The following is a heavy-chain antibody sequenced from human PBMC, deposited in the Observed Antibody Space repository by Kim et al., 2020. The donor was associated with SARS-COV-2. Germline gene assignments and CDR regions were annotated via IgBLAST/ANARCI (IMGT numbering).Heavy chain of an antibody. V-gene: IGHV3-21*01. CDR2: ISSSSSYI. J-gene: IGHJ6*02. D-gene: IGHD6-19*01. CDR3: ARDQGVAVAGGGSYYYGMDV. CDR1: GFTFSSYS. Sequence: GGSLRLSCAASGFTFSSYSMNWVRQAPGKGLEWVSSISSSSSYIYYADSVKGRFTISRDNAKNSLYLQMNSLRAEDTAVYYCARDQGVAVAGGGSYYYGMDVWGQGTTVTVSS.